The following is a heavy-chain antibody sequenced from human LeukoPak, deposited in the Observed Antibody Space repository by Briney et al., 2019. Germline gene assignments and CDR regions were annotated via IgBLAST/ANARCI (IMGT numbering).Heavy chain of an antibody. V-gene: IGHV1-18*01. CDR1: GYTFTSYG. D-gene: IGHD4-17*01. Sequence: GASVKVSCKASGYTFTSYGISLARQAPGQGLEWMGWISAYNGNTNYAQKLQGRVTMTTDTSTSTAYMELRSLRSDDTAVYYCARGGDWATVTLIDYWGQGTLVTVSS. CDR2: ISAYNGNT. J-gene: IGHJ4*02. CDR3: ARGGDWATVTLIDY.